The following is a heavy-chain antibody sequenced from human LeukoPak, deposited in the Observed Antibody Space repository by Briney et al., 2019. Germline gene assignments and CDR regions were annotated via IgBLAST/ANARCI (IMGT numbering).Heavy chain of an antibody. CDR3: TRDQTPYY. CDR1: GFTFSNYA. CDR2: IASETYGGTA. J-gene: IGHJ4*02. Sequence: GGSLRLSCAASGFTFSNYAMNWVRQAPGKGLEWVGFIASETYGGTAEYAASVKGRFIISRDDSKSIAYLQMNSLKTEDTAVYYCTRDQTPYYWGQGTLVTVSS. V-gene: IGHV3-49*04.